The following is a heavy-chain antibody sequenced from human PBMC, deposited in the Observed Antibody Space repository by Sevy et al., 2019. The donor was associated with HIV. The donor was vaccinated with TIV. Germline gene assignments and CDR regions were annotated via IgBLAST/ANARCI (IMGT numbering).Heavy chain of an antibody. CDR3: ARDREAVAGRRYYYYGMDV. V-gene: IGHV1-2*06. CDR2: INPNSGGT. J-gene: IGHJ6*02. D-gene: IGHD6-19*01. Sequence: ASVKVSCKASGYTFTGYYMHWVRQAPGQGLEWMGRINPNSGGTNYAQTFQGRVTMTRDTSISTAYMELSRLRSDDTAVYYCARDREAVAGRRYYYYGMDVWGQGTTVTVSS. CDR1: GYTFTGYY.